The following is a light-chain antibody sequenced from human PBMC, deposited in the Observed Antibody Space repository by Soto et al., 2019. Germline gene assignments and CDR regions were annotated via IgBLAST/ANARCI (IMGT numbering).Light chain of an antibody. CDR3: QQSYSAPHMFT. CDR1: QSISSW. CDR2: AAS. V-gene: IGKV1-39*01. Sequence: DIQMTQSPSTLSASVGDRVTITCRASQSISSWLAWYQQKPGKAPKLLIYAASSLQSGVPSRFSGSGSGTDFTLTISSLQPEDFATYYCQQSYSAPHMFTFGQGTKLEIK. J-gene: IGKJ2*01.